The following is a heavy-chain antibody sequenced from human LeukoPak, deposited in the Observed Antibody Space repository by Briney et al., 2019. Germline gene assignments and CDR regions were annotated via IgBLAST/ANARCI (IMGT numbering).Heavy chain of an antibody. V-gene: IGHV4-59*01. CDR2: IYYSGST. D-gene: IGHD5/OR15-5a*01. CDR1: GGSISRYY. CDR3: ARDHGLGVYDL. Sequence: PSETLSLTCTVSGGSISRYYWSWIRQPPGKGLEWIGYIYYSGSTNHNPSLKSRVTISVDTSKNQFSLKLSSVTAADTAVYYCARDHGLGVYDLWGQGTLVTVSS. J-gene: IGHJ4*02.